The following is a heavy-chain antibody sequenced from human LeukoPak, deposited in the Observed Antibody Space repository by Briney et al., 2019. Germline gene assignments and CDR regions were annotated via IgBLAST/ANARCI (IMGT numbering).Heavy chain of an antibody. CDR1: GGSVTSYY. J-gene: IGHJ4*02. Sequence: SDTLSLTCTVSGGSVTSYYWSWIRQPPGKGLELIGYIYNSGSTNYNPSLKSRVTISVDTSKNQFSLKLSSVTAADTAVYYCANSYNWNEGGFDYWGQGTLVTVSS. CDR2: IYNSGST. V-gene: IGHV4-59*02. D-gene: IGHD1-1*01. CDR3: ANSYNWNEGGFDY.